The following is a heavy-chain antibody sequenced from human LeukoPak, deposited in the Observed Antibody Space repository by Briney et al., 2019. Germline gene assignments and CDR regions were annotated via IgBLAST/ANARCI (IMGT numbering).Heavy chain of an antibody. J-gene: IGHJ4*02. Sequence: GESLKISCKGSGYTFSNYWISWVRQTPGKGLEWLGIIYPGDSDARYSPSFQGQLTMSVDKSIDTAYLQWNSLKASDTGTYYCATQFAQFYDFWGQGTLVTVSS. CDR2: IYPGDSDA. V-gene: IGHV5-51*01. CDR3: ATQFAQFYDF. D-gene: IGHD2/OR15-2a*01. CDR1: GYTFSNYW.